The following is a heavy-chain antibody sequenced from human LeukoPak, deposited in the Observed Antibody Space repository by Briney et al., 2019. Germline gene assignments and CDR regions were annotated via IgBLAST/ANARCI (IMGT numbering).Heavy chain of an antibody. V-gene: IGHV3-30*18. CDR1: GFTFSSYG. Sequence: SLRLSCAASGFTFSSYGMHWVRQAPGKGLEWVAVISYDGSNKYYADSVKGRFTISRDNSKNTLYLQMNSLRAEDTAVYYCAKAPPGIAAPGYWGQGTLVTVSS. CDR2: ISYDGSNK. J-gene: IGHJ4*02. CDR3: AKAPPGIAAPGY. D-gene: IGHD6-6*01.